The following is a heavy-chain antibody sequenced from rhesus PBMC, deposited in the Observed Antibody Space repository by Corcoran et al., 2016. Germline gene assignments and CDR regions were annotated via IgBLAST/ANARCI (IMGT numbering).Heavy chain of an antibody. CDR2: IYGGSGST. CDR3: ARRLATVTLSYFDY. CDR1: GYSISSSNW. V-gene: IGHV4S7*01. J-gene: IGHJ4*01. Sequence: QVQLQESGPGLVKPSETLSLTCAVSGYSISSSNWWSWIRPSPWTGLEWIGYIYGGSGSTIYNPSPKSRVTISTDTSKNQFSLKLSSVTAADTAVYYCARRLATVTLSYFDYWGQGVLVTVSS. D-gene: IGHD5-36*02.